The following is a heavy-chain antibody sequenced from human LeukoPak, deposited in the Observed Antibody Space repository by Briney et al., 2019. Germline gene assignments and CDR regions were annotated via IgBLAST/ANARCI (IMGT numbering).Heavy chain of an antibody. V-gene: IGHV1-18*01. CDR3: ALTRDDYVWGSYRPFH. J-gene: IGHJ4*02. D-gene: IGHD3-16*02. CDR2: ISAYNGNT. Sequence: ASVKVSCKASGYTFTSYGISWVRQAPGQGLEWMGWISAYNGNTNYAQKLQGRVTMTTDTSTSTAYMELRSLRSDDTAVYYCALTRDDYVWGSYRPFHWGQGTLVTVSS. CDR1: GYTFTSYG.